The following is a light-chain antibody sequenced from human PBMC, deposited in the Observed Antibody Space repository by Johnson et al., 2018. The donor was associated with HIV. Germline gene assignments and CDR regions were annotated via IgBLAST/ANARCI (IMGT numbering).Light chain of an antibody. CDR2: ENN. CDR1: SSNIGNNY. Sequence: QSVLTQPPSVSAAPGQKVTISCSGSSSNIGNNYVSWYQQLPGTAPKILIYENNKRPSGIPDRFSGSKSGTSATLGITGLQTGDEADYYCGAWDSRLSADVFGTGTKVTVL. CDR3: GAWDSRLSADV. J-gene: IGLJ1*01. V-gene: IGLV1-51*02.